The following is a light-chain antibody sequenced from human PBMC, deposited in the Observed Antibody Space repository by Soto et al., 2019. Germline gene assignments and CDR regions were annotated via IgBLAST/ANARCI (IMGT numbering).Light chain of an antibody. CDR1: QSVSSN. J-gene: IGKJ1*01. V-gene: IGKV3-15*01. CDR3: QQYNNWPRGT. Sequence: EIVMTQSPATLSVSPGERATLSCRASQSVSSNLAWYQQKPGQAPRLLIYGASTRATGIPARFSGSGSGTAFTLTISSLQSEDFAVYYCQQYNNWPRGTFGQGTTVEIK. CDR2: GAS.